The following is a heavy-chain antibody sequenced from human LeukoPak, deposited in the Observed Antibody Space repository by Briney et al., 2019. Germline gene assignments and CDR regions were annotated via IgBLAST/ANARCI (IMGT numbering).Heavy chain of an antibody. CDR3: ARQRSLFAEGAFDI. CDR1: GGSISAFY. J-gene: IGHJ3*02. V-gene: IGHV4-59*01. CDR2: VYSNGAT. D-gene: IGHD3-10*02. Sequence: PSETLSLTCAVSGGSISAFYCSWIRQSPGKELEWIGYVYSNGATNYNPSLRSRLTMSVDTSKKQFSLKLNSVTAADTAVYYCARQRSLFAEGAFDIWGQGTMVTVSS.